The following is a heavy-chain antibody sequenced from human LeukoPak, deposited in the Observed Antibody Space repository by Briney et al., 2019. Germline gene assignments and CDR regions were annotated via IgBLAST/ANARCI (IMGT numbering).Heavy chain of an antibody. CDR3: ESTTVGAIGAFDI. CDR1: GGSFSTYQ. CDR2: IHTRGTL. D-gene: IGHD1-26*01. Sequence: SETLSLTCTVSGGSFSTYQWTWLRQTAGRGLEWIGRIHTRGTLNYNPSIQSRVTMSLDTAKHQFSLKLSSVTAADTAAYARESTTVGAIGAFDIWGQGTMVAVSS. V-gene: IGHV4-4*07. J-gene: IGHJ3*02.